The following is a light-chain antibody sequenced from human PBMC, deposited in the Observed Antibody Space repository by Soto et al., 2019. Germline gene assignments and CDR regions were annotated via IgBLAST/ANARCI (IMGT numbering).Light chain of an antibody. CDR3: QQYDNWLT. V-gene: IGKV3-15*01. CDR1: QSVNSN. CDR2: GAS. J-gene: IGKJ4*01. Sequence: ETVSTQSPGSLSLSPGERATLSCRASQSVNSNYLAWYQQKPGQAPRLLIYGASTRATGIPATFSGSGSGTDFTLTISSLQSEDFAVYYCQQYDNWLTFGGGTKVDFK.